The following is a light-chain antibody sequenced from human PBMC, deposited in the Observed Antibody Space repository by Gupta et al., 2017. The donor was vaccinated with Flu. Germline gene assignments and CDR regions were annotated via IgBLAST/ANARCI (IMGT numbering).Light chain of an antibody. J-gene: IGKJ1*01. CDR3: HQYVSSPG. CDR1: QTVSSPY. V-gene: IGKV3-20*01. CDR2: GAS. Sequence: EIVLTQSPGTLSLSPGERATLSCRASQTVSSPYLAWYQWKPGQAPRLLIYGASNRAIGIPDMFGGSGAGTDFAPTISRLEPEDFAVYYCHQYVSSPGFGQGTKVEIK.